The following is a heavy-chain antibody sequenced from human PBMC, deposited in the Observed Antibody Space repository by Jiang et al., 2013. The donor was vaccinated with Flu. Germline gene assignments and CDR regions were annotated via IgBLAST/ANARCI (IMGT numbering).Heavy chain of an antibody. Sequence: GPGLVKPSETLSLTCTVSGGSISSSSYYWGWIRQPPGKGLEWIGSIYYSGSTYYNPSLKSRVTISVDTSKNQFSLKLSSVTAADTAVYYCARPGPADYYDSSGDDAFDIWGQGTMVTVSS. CDR2: IYYSGST. CDR1: GGSISSSSYY. J-gene: IGHJ3*02. V-gene: IGHV4-39*01. CDR3: ARPGPADYYDSSGDDAFDI. D-gene: IGHD3-22*01.